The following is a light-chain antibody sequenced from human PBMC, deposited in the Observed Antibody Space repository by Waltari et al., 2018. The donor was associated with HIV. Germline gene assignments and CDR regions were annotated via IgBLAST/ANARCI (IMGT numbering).Light chain of an antibody. J-gene: IGLJ2*01. Sequence: SYQLTQPPSVSVSPGQPATISCSGADLGKKYVCWFQQKAGQSPVMVIYQDFNRPSGIPARFSGSNSGNTATLTVSGTQAMDEADYYCQTWDTSRGVVFGGGTKLTVL. CDR1: DLGKKY. CDR3: QTWDTSRGVV. V-gene: IGLV3-1*01. CDR2: QDF.